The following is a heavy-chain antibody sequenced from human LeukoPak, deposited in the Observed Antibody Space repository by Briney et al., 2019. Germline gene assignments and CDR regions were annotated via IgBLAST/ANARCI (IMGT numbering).Heavy chain of an antibody. D-gene: IGHD3-10*01. CDR1: GDTFYRHS. CDR2: IIPISATP. Sequence: ASVKVSCKALGDTFYRHSISWVRQAPGQGLEWMGGIIPISATPQYAQKFQGRVTISADESTSTAYMELSSLRSEDTAEYWCARRGAASSGSYKGPFDYWGQGTLVTVSS. V-gene: IGHV1-69*13. CDR3: ARRGAASSGSYKGPFDY. J-gene: IGHJ4*02.